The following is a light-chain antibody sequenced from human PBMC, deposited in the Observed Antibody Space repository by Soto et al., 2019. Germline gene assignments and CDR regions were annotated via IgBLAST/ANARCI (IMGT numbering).Light chain of an antibody. CDR2: GAS. CDR1: QSVSSN. J-gene: IGKJ5*01. V-gene: IGKV3-15*01. Sequence: EVVMTQSPATLSVSPGERATFSCRASQSVSSNLAWYQQKPGQAPRLLIYGASIRATGIPARFSGSGSGTDFSLSISRLEPEDFAVYYCQQYGDSSITFGQGTRLEI. CDR3: QQYGDSSIT.